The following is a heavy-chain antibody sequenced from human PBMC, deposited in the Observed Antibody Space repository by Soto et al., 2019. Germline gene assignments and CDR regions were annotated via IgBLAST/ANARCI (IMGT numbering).Heavy chain of an antibody. J-gene: IGHJ6*02. CDR1: GFTFSSYA. V-gene: IGHV3-30-3*01. Sequence: LRLSCAASGFTFSSYAMHWVRQAPGKGLEWVAVISYDGSNKYYADSVKGRFTISRDNSKNTLYLQMNSLRAEDTAVYYCARESSGWYYYYYGMDVWGQGTTVTVSS. D-gene: IGHD6-19*01. CDR3: ARESSGWYYYYYGMDV. CDR2: ISYDGSNK.